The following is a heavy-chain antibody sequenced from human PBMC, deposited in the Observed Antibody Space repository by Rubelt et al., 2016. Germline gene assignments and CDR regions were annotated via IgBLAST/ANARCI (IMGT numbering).Heavy chain of an antibody. CDR1: GFTFSSYA. V-gene: IGHV3-30*04. CDR3: AIQAAGSYYDYFQH. J-gene: IGHJ1*01. CDR2: ISYDGSNK. D-gene: IGHD1-26*01. Sequence: AASGFTFSSYAMHWVRQAPGKGLEWVAVISYDGSNKYYADSVKGRFTISRDNSKNTQYLQMNSLRAEDTAVYYCAIQAAGSYYDYFQHWGQGTLVTVSS.